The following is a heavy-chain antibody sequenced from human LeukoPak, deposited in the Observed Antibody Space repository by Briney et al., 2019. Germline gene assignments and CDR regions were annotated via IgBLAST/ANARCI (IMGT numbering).Heavy chain of an antibody. CDR2: IYHSGST. D-gene: IGHD3-10*01. J-gene: IGHJ6*02. CDR3: ASFRGLSPDQYYYYGMDV. V-gene: IGHV4-4*02. Sequence: SGTLSLTCAVSGGSISSSNWWSWVRQPPGKGLEWIGEIYHSGSTNYNPSLKSRVTISVDKSKNQFSLKLSSVTAADTAVYYCASFRGLSPDQYYYYGMDVWGQGTTVTVSS. CDR1: GGSISSSNW.